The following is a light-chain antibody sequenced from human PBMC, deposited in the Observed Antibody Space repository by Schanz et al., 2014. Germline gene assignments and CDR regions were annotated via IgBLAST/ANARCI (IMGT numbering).Light chain of an antibody. CDR1: QSLLHSDGKTY. CDR2: EVS. CDR3: MQSVKYTS. J-gene: IGKJ4*01. V-gene: IGKV2D-29*01. Sequence: DIVMTQTPLSSPVTLGQPASISCKSSQSLLHSDGKTYLCWYLQKAGQPPQLLIYEVSKRFSGVPDRFSGSGSGTDFTLKISRVEAEDVGVYYCMQSVKYTSFGGGTKVEIK.